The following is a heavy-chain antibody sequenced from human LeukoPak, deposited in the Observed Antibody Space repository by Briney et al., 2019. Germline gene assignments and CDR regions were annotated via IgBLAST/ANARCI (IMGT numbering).Heavy chain of an antibody. V-gene: IGHV4-59*08. D-gene: IGHD6-13*01. J-gene: IGHJ5*02. CDR2: IYYSGST. CDR1: GASIRNYY. Sequence: SETLSLTCTVSGASIRNYYWSWIRQSPGKGLEWIVYIYYSGSTNYNPSLESRVAMSVDTSKNQFSLRLSSVTAADTAIYYCARRYSSSWYVGFFDPWGQRTLVSV. CDR3: ARRYSSSWYVGFFDP.